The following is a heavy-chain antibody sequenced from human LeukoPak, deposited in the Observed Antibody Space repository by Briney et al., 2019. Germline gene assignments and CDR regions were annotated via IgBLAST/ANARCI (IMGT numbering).Heavy chain of an antibody. D-gene: IGHD2-21*02. J-gene: IGHJ4*02. CDR3: ASAHGTTIGTFDN. Sequence: SGGSLRLSCAASRFTFNTYAMNWVRQAPGKGLEWVSGITNGGNYTFYADSVKGWFTISRDNSKNTLYLQMNSLRADDTAVYYCASAHGTTIGTFDNWGQGTLVTVSS. CDR1: RFTFNTYA. CDR2: ITNGGNYT. V-gene: IGHV3-23*01.